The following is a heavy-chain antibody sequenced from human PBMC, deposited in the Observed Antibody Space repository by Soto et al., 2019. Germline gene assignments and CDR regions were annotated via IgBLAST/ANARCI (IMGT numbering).Heavy chain of an antibody. V-gene: IGHV1-69*01. D-gene: IGHD3-10*01. Sequence: QVQLVPSGAEVKKPGSSVKVSCKASGGTFSSYAISWVRQAPGQGLEWMGGIIPIFGTANYAQKFQGRVTITADESTSTAYMELSSLRSEDTAVYYCASPISMVRGVRDAFDIWGQGTMVTVSS. CDR1: GGTFSSYA. CDR2: IIPIFGTA. J-gene: IGHJ3*02. CDR3: ASPISMVRGVRDAFDI.